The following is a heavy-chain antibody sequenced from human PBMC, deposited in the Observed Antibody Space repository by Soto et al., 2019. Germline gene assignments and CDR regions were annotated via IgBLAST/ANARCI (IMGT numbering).Heavy chain of an antibody. D-gene: IGHD3-10*01. CDR2: ISSSGSTI. J-gene: IGHJ6*02. CDR1: GFTFSSYE. Sequence: PGGSLRLSCAASGFTFSSYEMNWVRQAPGKGLEWVSYISSSGSTIYYADSVKGRFTISRDNAKNSLYLQMNSLRAEDTAVYYCARDLGVRGNYGMDVWGQGTTVTVSS. CDR3: ARDLGVRGNYGMDV. V-gene: IGHV3-48*03.